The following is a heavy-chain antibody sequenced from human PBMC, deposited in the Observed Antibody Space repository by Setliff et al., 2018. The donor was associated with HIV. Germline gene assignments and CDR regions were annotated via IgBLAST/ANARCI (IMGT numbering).Heavy chain of an antibody. Sequence: PSETLSLTCSVSGASIRGHYWSWIRQSPGKGLEWIGNIYYSGSTYYNPSLKSRVTISVDTSKNQFSLKLSSVTAADTAVYYCARHTRYYNFWSGHPPPDYWGQGTLVTVSS. CDR3: ARHTRYYNFWSGHPPPDY. V-gene: IGHV4-59*04. D-gene: IGHD3-3*01. CDR1: GASIRGHY. J-gene: IGHJ4*02. CDR2: IYYSGST.